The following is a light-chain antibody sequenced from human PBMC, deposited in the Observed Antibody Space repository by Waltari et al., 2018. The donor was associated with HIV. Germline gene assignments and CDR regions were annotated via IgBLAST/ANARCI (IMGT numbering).Light chain of an antibody. CDR1: SSNLGGNT. CDR3: AAWDDSLNGVV. V-gene: IGLV1-44*01. CDR2: ANK. Sequence: QSVLTHPPSASVTPGQRVTISCSGRSSNLGGNTVHLFQHLPGTAPKLLLYANKQRPSGVPVRFSGSKSGTSASLAISGLQSEDEADYYCAAWDDSLNGVVFGGGTKLTVL. J-gene: IGLJ2*01.